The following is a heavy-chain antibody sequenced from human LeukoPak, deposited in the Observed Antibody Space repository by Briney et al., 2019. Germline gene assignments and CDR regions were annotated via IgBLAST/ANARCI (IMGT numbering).Heavy chain of an antibody. J-gene: IGHJ4*02. D-gene: IGHD6-6*01. CDR2: ISGSGGDT. CDR1: GFTFSGFA. CDR3: AKQSTARSLGE. V-gene: IGHV3-23*01. Sequence: GGSLRLSCAASGFTFSGFAMSWVRQAPGKGLEWVSTISGSGGDTYYADSVKGRFTISRDNSKNTVSLQMNSLRVEDTAVYYCAKQSTARSLGEGGPGTLVTVSS.